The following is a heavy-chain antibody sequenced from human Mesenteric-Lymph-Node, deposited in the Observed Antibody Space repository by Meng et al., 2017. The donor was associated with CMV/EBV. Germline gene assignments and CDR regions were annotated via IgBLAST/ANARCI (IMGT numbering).Heavy chain of an antibody. Sequence: GGSLRLSCAASGFTFDDYGMSWVRQAPGKGLEWVSGINWNGGSTGYADSVKGRFTISRDNAKNSLYLQMNSLRAEDTAVYYCARVPIRYSSGWDFDYWGQGTLVTVSS. D-gene: IGHD6-19*01. J-gene: IGHJ4*02. V-gene: IGHV3-20*04. CDR2: INWNGGST. CDR1: GFTFDDYG. CDR3: ARVPIRYSSGWDFDY.